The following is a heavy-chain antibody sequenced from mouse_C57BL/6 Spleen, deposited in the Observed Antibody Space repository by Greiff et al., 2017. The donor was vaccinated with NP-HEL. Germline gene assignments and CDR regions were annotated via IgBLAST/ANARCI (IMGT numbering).Heavy chain of an antibody. J-gene: IGHJ4*01. Sequence: QVQLQQSGAELVRPGASVTLSCKASGYTFTNYEMHWVKQTPVHGLEWIGAIDPETGGTAYNQKFKGKAILTADKSSSTAYMELRSLTSEDSAVYYCTRDDPYYAMDYWGQGTSVTVSS. CDR1: GYTFTNYE. CDR2: IDPETGGT. D-gene: IGHD2-12*01. CDR3: TRDDPYYAMDY. V-gene: IGHV1-15*01.